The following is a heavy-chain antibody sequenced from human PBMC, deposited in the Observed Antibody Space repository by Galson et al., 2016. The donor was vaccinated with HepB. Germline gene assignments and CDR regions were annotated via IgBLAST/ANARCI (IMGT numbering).Heavy chain of an antibody. D-gene: IGHD2-2*01. Sequence: QSGAEVKKPGESLKISCKGSGYSFANYWIGWVRQMPGKGLEWMGIIYPADSDTRYSPSFQGQVTISADKSINTAYLQWSSLKASDSAMYYCARQEFVVVPVAMHFDYWGQGTLVTVSS. V-gene: IGHV5-51*01. CDR3: ARQEFVVVPVAMHFDY. J-gene: IGHJ4*02. CDR2: IYPADSDT. CDR1: GYSFANYW.